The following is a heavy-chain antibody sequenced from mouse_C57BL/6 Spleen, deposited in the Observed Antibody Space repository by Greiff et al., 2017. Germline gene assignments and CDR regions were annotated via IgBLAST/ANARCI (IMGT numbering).Heavy chain of an antibody. CDR1: GYTFTSYW. D-gene: IGHD2-3*01. Sequence: QVQLQQPGAELVKPGASVKMSCKASGYTFTSYWITWVKQRPGQGLEWIGDIYPGSGSTNYNEKFKSKATLTVDTSSSTASMQLSSLKSADSAVYSCARHEGYFYAMYYWGQGTSVTVSS. CDR2: IYPGSGST. J-gene: IGHJ4*01. CDR3: ARHEGYFYAMYY. V-gene: IGHV1-55*01.